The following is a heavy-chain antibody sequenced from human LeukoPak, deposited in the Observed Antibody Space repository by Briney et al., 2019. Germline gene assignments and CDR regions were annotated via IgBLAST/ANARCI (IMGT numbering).Heavy chain of an antibody. J-gene: IGHJ4*02. Sequence: ASVKVSCKASGGTFSSYAISWVRQAPGQGLEWMGRIIPILGIASYAQKFQGRLTMTADKSTNTVYMELRSLTSEDTAVYYCARRRQYFDYWGQGTLVTVSS. CDR1: GGTFSSYA. V-gene: IGHV1-69*04. CDR2: IIPILGIA. CDR3: ARRRQYFDY.